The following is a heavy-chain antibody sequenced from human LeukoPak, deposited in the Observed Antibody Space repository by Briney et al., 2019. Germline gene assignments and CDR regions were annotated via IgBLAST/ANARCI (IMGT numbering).Heavy chain of an antibody. J-gene: IGHJ4*02. Sequence: SETLSLTCTVSGGSINNYYWSWIRQPPGKGLEWIGYIYYSGSTDYNPSLKSRVTISVDTSKDQFSLKLSSVTAADTAVYYCARRWEGYSSSSVFDYWGQGILVTVSS. CDR3: ARRWEGYSSSSVFDY. V-gene: IGHV4-59*08. CDR2: IYYSGST. D-gene: IGHD6-6*01. CDR1: GGSINNYY.